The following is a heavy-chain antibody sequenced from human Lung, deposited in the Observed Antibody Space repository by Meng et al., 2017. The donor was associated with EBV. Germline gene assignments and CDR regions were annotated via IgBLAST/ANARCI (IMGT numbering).Heavy chain of an antibody. CDR3: AREYSSSSGLPGP. CDR2: IYDSGST. V-gene: IGHV4-30-4*08. J-gene: IGHJ5*02. D-gene: IGHD6-6*01. Sequence: VQLRASGPGLVKPSQTPYLTCTVSGGSIRFGDYYWSWIRQPPGKGLEWIGYIYDSGSTSYNPSLMSRVTISVDTSRNQFSLKLTSVTAADTAVYYCAREYSSSSGLPGPWGQGTLVTVSS. CDR1: GGSIRFGDYY.